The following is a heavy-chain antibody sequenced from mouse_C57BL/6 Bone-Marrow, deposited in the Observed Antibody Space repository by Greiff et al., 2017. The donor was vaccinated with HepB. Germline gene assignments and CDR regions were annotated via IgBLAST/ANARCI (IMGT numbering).Heavy chain of an antibody. J-gene: IGHJ3*01. CDR3: TRRNRTGFAY. V-gene: IGHV1-15*01. CDR1: GYTFTDYE. D-gene: IGHD5-2*01. CDR2: IDPETGGT. Sequence: VQLQQSGAELVRPGASVTLSCKASGYTFTDYEMHWVKQTPVHGLEWIGAIDPETGGTAYNQKFKGKAILTADKSSSTAYMELRSLTSEDSAVYYCTRRNRTGFAYWGQGTLVTVSA.